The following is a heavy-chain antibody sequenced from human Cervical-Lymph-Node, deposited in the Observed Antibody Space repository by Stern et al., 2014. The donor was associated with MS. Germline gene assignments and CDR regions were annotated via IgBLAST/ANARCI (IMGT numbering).Heavy chain of an antibody. V-gene: IGHV1-18*01. J-gene: IGHJ3*02. D-gene: IGHD2-15*01. CDR2: ISAYNGNT. CDR1: GYSFTSYG. CDR3: ARGLLGSENAFDI. Sequence: QVQLVESGAEVKKPAASVKVSCKVSGYSFTSYGISWVRQPPAQGHGLMGWISAYNGNTNYAQKLQGRVTMTTDASTSTAYMELRSLRSDDAAVYYCARGLLGSENAFDIWGQGTMVTVSS.